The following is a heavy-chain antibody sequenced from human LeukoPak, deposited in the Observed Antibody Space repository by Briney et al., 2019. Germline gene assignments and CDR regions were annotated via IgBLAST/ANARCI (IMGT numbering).Heavy chain of an antibody. CDR3: TKNVVSVGVTRFDY. D-gene: IGHD1-26*01. V-gene: IGHV3-23*01. CDR2: ICGSGGST. CDR1: AFTRVNYT. J-gene: IGHJ4*02. Sequence: GGSLSLSCSASAFTRVNYTMTWVRQAPGKGREWVSAICGSGGSTYYADSVKGRFTISRDTSKNTLYLQMNSLRAEDTAVYYCTKNVVSVGVTRFDYGGKGTLVTVSS.